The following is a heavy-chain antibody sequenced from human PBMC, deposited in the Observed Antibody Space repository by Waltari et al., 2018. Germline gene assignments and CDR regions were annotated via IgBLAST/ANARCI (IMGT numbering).Heavy chain of an antibody. CDR1: GYSISSGYY. J-gene: IGHJ3*02. D-gene: IGHD6-19*01. CDR3: ARDVGIAVAGPRDAFDI. Sequence: QVQLQESGPGLVKPSETLSLTCAVSGYSISSGYYWGWIRQPPGKGLEWIGSIYHSGSTYYHPSLKSRVTISVDTSKNQFSLKRSSVTAADTAVYYCARDVGIAVAGPRDAFDIWGQGTMVTVSS. V-gene: IGHV4-38-2*02. CDR2: IYHSGST.